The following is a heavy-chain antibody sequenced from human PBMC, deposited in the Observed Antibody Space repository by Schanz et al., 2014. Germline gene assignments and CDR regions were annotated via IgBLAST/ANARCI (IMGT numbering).Heavy chain of an antibody. V-gene: IGHV3-23*01. J-gene: IGHJ6*03. D-gene: IGHD6-19*01. CDR1: GFTFSTYA. Sequence: EVQLLESGGGLVQPGGSLRLSCSASGFTFSTYAMSWARQTPGKGLEWVSTISGSGGDTYPADSVKGRFTISRDNSNNTLYLQMNTLRAEDTAVYYCARDHQWLARYYMDVWGKGTTVTVSS. CDR2: ISGSGGDT. CDR3: ARDHQWLARYYMDV.